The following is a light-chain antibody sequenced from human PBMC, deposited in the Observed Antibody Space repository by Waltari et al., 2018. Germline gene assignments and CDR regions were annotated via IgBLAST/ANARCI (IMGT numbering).Light chain of an antibody. V-gene: IGKV3-15*01. J-gene: IGKJ2*01. Sequence: EVVLTQSPATLSVSFGEQATISCRASQNVATKLAWFQQKPGQAPRLLIYGASTRAPGAPVRFSGSGSGTEFTLTITNLQFEDSALFFCQQYHSWPPYTFGQGTKLEIK. CDR3: QQYHSWPPYT. CDR1: QNVATK. CDR2: GAS.